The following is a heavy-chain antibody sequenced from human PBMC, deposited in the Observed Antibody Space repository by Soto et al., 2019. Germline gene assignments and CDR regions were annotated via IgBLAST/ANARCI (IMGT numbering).Heavy chain of an antibody. CDR3: ARCYGGNSGAY. CDR2: MNPNSGDT. CDR1: GYTFTSYD. Sequence: GASVKVSCKASGYTFTSYDINWVRQATGQGPEWMGWMNPNSGDTHYAQTFQGRVTMTRNTSISTAYMELSSLRSEDTAMYYCARCYGGNSGAYSGQGSLVTVSS. D-gene: IGHD4-17*01. J-gene: IGHJ1*01. V-gene: IGHV1-8*01.